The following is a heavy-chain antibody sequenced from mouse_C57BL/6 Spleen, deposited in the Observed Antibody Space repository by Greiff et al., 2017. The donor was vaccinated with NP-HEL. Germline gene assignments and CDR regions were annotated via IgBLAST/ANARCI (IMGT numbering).Heavy chain of an antibody. CDR3: TYYYGSRGYFDV. J-gene: IGHJ1*03. CDR2: INPNNGGT. D-gene: IGHD1-1*01. CDR1: GYTFTDYN. Sequence: VQLQQSGPELVKPGASVKMSCKASGYTFTDYNMHWVKQSHGKSLEWIGYINPNNGGTSYNQKFKGKATLTVNKSSSTAYMELRSLTSEDSAVYYCTYYYGSRGYFDVWGTGTTVTVSS. V-gene: IGHV1-22*01.